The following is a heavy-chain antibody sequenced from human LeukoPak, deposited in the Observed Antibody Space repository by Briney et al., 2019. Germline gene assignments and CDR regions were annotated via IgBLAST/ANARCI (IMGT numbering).Heavy chain of an antibody. Sequence: SETLSLTCAVYGGSFSGYCWSWIRQPPRKGLAWVGENNHSGSTNYNPSLKSRVTISVDTSKTQFSLKLSSVTAAATAVYYCARGSSSTRMPAPYFVYWGQGTLVTVSS. J-gene: IGHJ4*02. CDR3: ARGSSSTRMPAPYFVY. CDR2: NNHSGST. V-gene: IGHV4-34*01. CDR1: GGSFSGYC. D-gene: IGHD6-13*01.